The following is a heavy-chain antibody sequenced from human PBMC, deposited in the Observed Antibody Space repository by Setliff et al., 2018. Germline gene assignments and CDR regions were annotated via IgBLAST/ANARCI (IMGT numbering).Heavy chain of an antibody. CDR3: VREGVDSRSSTDYRYYMDV. CDR1: GATFSSHG. J-gene: IGHJ6*03. D-gene: IGHD3-22*01. V-gene: IGHV1-69*05. CDR2: TIPMFGTT. Sequence: WASVQVSCKASGATFSSHGISWVRQAPGQGLEWMGGTIPMFGTTEYAQKFQGRLTIITDESTNTAFMQLSSLRSDDTAVYYCVREGVDSRSSTDYRYYMDVWG.